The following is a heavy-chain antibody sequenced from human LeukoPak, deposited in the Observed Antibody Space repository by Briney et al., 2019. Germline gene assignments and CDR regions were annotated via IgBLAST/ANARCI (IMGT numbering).Heavy chain of an antibody. CDR3: ARSIAVADDD. D-gene: IGHD6-19*01. CDR1: GYTFTSYN. V-gene: IGHV1-46*01. Sequence: ASVKVSCKASGYTFTSYNMHWVRQAPGQGLEWMGIINPSGGSTSYAQKFQGRVTMTRDTSTSTVYMELSSLRSEDTAVFYCARSIAVADDDWGQETLVTVSS. J-gene: IGHJ4*02. CDR2: INPSGGST.